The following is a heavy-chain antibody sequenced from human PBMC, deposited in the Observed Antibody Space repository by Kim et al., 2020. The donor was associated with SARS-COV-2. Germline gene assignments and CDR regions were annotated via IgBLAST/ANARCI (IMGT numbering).Heavy chain of an antibody. J-gene: IGHJ5*02. CDR1: GFSVSTYW. CDR2: INSDESST. D-gene: IGHD1-26*01. Sequence: GGSLRLSCAASGFSVSTYWMHWVRQAPGKGLVWVSRINSDESSTTYADSVKGRFTISRDNAKNTLYLQMNSLIAEDTAVYYCARGPYGGTQGGWFDPWG. CDR3: ARGPYGGTQGGWFDP. V-gene: IGHV3-74*01.